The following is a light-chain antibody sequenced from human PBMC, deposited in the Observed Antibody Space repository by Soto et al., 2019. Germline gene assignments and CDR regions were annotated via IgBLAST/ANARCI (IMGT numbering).Light chain of an antibody. J-gene: IGLJ2*01. CDR1: SSNIGSNT. V-gene: IGLV1-44*01. CDR3: AAWDDSLNGPV. CDR2: SNN. Sequence: QSVLTQPPSASGTPGQRVTISCSGSSSNIGSNTVNWYQQLPGTAPKLLIYSNNQRPSGVPDRFSGSKSGPSASLAISWPESEDEADYYCAAWDDSLNGPVFGGGTKLPVL.